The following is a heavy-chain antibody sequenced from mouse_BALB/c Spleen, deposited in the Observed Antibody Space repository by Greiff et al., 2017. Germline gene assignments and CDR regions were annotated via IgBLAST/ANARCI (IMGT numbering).Heavy chain of an antibody. CDR2: IWGYGST. V-gene: IGHV2-6-7*01. CDR3: ARNPAYYGMDY. CDR1: GFSLTGYG. Sequence: QVQLKESGPGLVAPSQSLSITCTVSGFSLTGYGVNWVRQPPGKGLEWLGMIWGYGSTDYNSALKSRLSISKDNSKSQVFLKMNSLQANDTAIYYCARNPAYYGMDYWGQGTSVTVSS. J-gene: IGHJ4*01.